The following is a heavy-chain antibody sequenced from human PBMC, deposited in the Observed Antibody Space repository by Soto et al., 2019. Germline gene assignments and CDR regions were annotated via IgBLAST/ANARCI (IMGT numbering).Heavy chain of an antibody. V-gene: IGHV4-34*01. CDR3: ARGPVAVDY. Sequence: SETLSLTCAVSGGSISSGGYSWSWIRQPPGKGLEWIGEINHSGSTNYNPSLKSRVTISVDTSKNQFSLKLSSVTAADTAVYYCARGPVAVDYWGQGTLVTVSS. D-gene: IGHD6-19*01. J-gene: IGHJ4*02. CDR2: INHSGST. CDR1: GGSISSGGYS.